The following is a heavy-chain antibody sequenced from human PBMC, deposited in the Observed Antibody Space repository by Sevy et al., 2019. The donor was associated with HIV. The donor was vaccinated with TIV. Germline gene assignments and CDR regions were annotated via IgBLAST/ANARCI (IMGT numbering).Heavy chain of an antibody. CDR3: ARDGGTYCDFWSGNNDAFDI. J-gene: IGHJ3*02. CDR1: GGSVSSGSYY. CDR2: IYYSGST. V-gene: IGHV4-61*01. D-gene: IGHD3-3*01. Sequence: SETLSLTCTVSGGSVSSGSYYWSWIRQPPGKGLEWIGYIYYSGSTNYNPSLKSRVTISVDTSKNQFSLKLSSVTAADTAVYYCARDGGTYCDFWSGNNDAFDIWGQGTMVTVSS.